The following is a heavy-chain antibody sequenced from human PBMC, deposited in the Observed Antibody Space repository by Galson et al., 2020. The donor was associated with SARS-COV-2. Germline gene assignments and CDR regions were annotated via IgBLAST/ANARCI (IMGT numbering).Heavy chain of an antibody. Sequence: GESLKISCAASGFTFSSYAMHWVRQAPGKGLEWAAVISYDGSNKYYADSVKGRFTISRDNSKNTLYLQMNSLRAEDTAVYYCARSGSGSYKGWFDPWGQGTLVTVSS. CDR1: GFTFSSYA. CDR3: ARSGSGSYKGWFDP. J-gene: IGHJ5*02. D-gene: IGHD3-10*01. V-gene: IGHV3-30*04. CDR2: ISYDGSNK.